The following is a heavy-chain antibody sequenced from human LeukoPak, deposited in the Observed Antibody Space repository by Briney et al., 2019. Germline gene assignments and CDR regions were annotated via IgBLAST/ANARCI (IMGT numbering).Heavy chain of an antibody. J-gene: IGHJ5*02. CDR2: IYWDDDK. D-gene: IGHD2-15*01. CDR1: GFSLSTSGVG. Sequence: NASGPTLVNPTQTLTLTCTFSGFSLSTSGVGVGWIRQPPGKALEWLALIYWDDDKRYSPSLKSRLTITKDTSKNQVVLTMTNMDPVDTATCYCAHRRGYCSGGSCRDPTNWFDPWGQGTLVTVSS. CDR3: AHRRGYCSGGSCRDPTNWFDP. V-gene: IGHV2-5*02.